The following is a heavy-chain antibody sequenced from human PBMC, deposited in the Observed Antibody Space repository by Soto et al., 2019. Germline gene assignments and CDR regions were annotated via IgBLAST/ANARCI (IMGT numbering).Heavy chain of an antibody. D-gene: IGHD2-2*01. CDR3: ARDLGYCSSTSCYGVETWFDP. CDR1: GGSISSYY. J-gene: IGHJ5*02. V-gene: IGHV4-59*01. Sequence: SSETLSLTCTVSGGSISSYYWSWIRQPPGKGLEWIGYIYYSGSTNYNPSLKSRVTISVDTSKNQFSLKLSSVTAADTAVYYCARDLGYCSSTSCYGVETWFDPWGQGTLVTVSS. CDR2: IYYSGST.